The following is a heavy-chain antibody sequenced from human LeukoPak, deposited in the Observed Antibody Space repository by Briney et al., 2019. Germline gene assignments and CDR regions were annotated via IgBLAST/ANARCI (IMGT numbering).Heavy chain of an antibody. J-gene: IGHJ5*02. CDR1: SDSFSLYY. V-gene: IGHV4-4*07. CDR3: ARVIGVNDKYFDP. D-gene: IGHD3-22*01. Sequence: SETLSLTCNVSSDSFSLYYWSWIRQPAGKGLEWIGRLHPNGGVNYNPSLRSRVTLSGDTSKKQVFPRLTAVTAADTAVYYCARVIGVNDKYFDPWGQGIPVTVTS. CDR2: LHPNGGV.